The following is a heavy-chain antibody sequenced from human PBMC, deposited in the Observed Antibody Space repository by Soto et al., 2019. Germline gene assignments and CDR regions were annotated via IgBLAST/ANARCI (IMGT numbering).Heavy chain of an antibody. D-gene: IGHD3-22*01. J-gene: IGHJ5*02. Sequence: QLQLQESGPGLVKPSETLSLACSVSGASVSGGTYYWGWIRQPPGKGLEWVGDVHYSGITHYNPSLMRRATISVATSHNQFSLKLSSVTAAHTAVYYCARRAHGYPTNWFDTWGQGTLVIVSS. CDR2: VHYSGIT. V-gene: IGHV4-39*01. CDR3: ARRAHGYPTNWFDT. CDR1: GASVSGGTYY.